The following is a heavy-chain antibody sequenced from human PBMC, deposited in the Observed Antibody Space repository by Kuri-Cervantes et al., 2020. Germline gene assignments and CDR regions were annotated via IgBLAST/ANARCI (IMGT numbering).Heavy chain of an antibody. CDR2: ISNSGGST. D-gene: IGHD4-11*01. V-gene: IGHV3-23*01. CDR1: GFTFSSYA. CDR3: ARLAYAFDI. Sequence: LSLTCAASGFTFSSYAMNWVRQAPGKGLEWVSDISNSGGSTHYADSVKGRFTISRDNSKNTLYLQMNSLRAEDTAVYYCARLAYAFDIRGQGTMVTVSS. J-gene: IGHJ3*02.